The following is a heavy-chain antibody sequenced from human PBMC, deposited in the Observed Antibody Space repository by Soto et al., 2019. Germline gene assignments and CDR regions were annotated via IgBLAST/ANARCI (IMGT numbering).Heavy chain of an antibody. Sequence: ASVKVSCKASGYTFTSYAMHWVRQAPGQRLEWMGWINAGNGNTKYSQKFQGRVTITRDTSASTAYMELSSLRSEDTAVYYCARDNVVVVAATRPAYYYGMDVWRQGTTVTVSS. J-gene: IGHJ6*02. CDR1: GYTFTSYA. D-gene: IGHD2-15*01. CDR2: INAGNGNT. V-gene: IGHV1-3*01. CDR3: ARDNVVVVAATRPAYYYGMDV.